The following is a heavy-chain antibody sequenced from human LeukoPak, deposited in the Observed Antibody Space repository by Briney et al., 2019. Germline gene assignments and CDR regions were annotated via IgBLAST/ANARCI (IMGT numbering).Heavy chain of an antibody. CDR2: ISGSGGST. V-gene: IGHV3-23*01. Sequence: GGSLRLSCAASGFTFSSYAMSWVRQAPVKGLEWVSAISGSGGSTYYADSVKGRFTISRDNSKNTLYLQMSSLRAEDMAVYYCAKDWEMATLDYWGQGTLVTVSS. CDR1: GFTFSSYA. CDR3: AKDWEMATLDY. J-gene: IGHJ4*02. D-gene: IGHD5-24*01.